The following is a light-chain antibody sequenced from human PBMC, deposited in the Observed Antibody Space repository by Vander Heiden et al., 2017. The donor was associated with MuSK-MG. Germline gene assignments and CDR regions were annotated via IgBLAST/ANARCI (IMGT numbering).Light chain of an antibody. J-gene: IGKJ1*01. V-gene: IGKV1-39*01. CDR3: QQSYSTPRT. CDR1: QSISSY. Sequence: DIQMTQSPSSLSASVGDRVPITCRASQSISSYLNWYQQKPGKAPKLLIYAASSLQSGVPSRFSGSGSGTDFTLTISRLQPEDFATYYCQQSYSTPRTFGQGTKVEIK. CDR2: AAS.